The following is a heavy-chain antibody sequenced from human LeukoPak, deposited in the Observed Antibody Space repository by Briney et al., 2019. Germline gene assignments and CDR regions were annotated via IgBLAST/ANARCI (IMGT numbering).Heavy chain of an antibody. CDR2: ISYDGSSQ. CDR1: GFIFSSYG. CDR3: AKVIMRNDAVFDY. D-gene: IGHD1-1*01. Sequence: QAGGSLRLSCAASGFIFSSYGMHWVRQAPGKGLEWVAGISYDGSSQKYADSVKGRFTISRDNSKSTLSLQMNSLRAEDTAVYYCAKVIMRNDAVFDYWGQGTLVTVSS. V-gene: IGHV3-30*18. J-gene: IGHJ4*02.